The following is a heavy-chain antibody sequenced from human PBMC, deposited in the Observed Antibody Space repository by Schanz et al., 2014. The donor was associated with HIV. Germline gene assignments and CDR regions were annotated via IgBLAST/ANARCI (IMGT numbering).Heavy chain of an antibody. CDR3: AKGGRDILSYYGMDV. CDR1: GFTFSSYG. V-gene: IGHV3-33*06. D-gene: IGHD2-15*01. J-gene: IGHJ6*02. CDR2: VWYDGSNK. Sequence: QVQLVESGGGVVQPGASLRLSCAASGFTFSSYGMHWVRQAPGKGLEWVALVWYDGSNKYYVDSVKGRFTISRGNSKNTLYLQMNSLRAEDTAVYYCAKGGRDILSYYGMDVWGQGTTVTVSS.